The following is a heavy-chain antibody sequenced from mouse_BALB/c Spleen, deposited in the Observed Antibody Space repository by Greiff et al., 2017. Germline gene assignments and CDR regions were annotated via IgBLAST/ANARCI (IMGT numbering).Heavy chain of an antibody. D-gene: IGHD1-1*01. CDR3: ARLHYYGNGYFDV. CDR1: GFAFSSYD. V-gene: IGHV5-12-1*01. J-gene: IGHJ1*01. Sequence: EVKVVESGGGLVKPGGSLKLSCAASGFAFSSYDMSWVRQTPEKRLEWVAYISSGGGSTYYPDTVKGRFTISRDNAKNTLYLQMSSLKSEDTAMYYCARLHYYGNGYFDVWGAGTTVTVSS. CDR2: ISSGGGST.